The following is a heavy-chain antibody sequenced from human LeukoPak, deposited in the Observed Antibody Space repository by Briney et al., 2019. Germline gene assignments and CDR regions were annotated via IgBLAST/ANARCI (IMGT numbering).Heavy chain of an antibody. CDR3: ARDLRVVAVGIAAPKGY. Sequence: PGGSLRLSCAASGFTFSSYWMSWVRQAPGKGLEWVANIKQDGSVKYYVDSVKGRFTISRDNAKNSLYLQMNSLRAEDTAVYYCARDLRVVAVGIAAPKGYWGQGTLVTVSS. CDR1: GFTFSSYW. J-gene: IGHJ4*02. V-gene: IGHV3-7*01. CDR2: IKQDGSVK. D-gene: IGHD6-6*01.